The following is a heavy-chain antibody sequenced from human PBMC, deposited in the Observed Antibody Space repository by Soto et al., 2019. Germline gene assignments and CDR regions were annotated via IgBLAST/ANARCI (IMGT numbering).Heavy chain of an antibody. CDR1: GYTFTSYD. CDR3: VRGRVMITFGVVIVIDY. CDR2: INPNTGYT. D-gene: IGHD3-16*02. Sequence: GASVNVSCKASGYTFTSYDINWVRQAAGQGLEWMGWINPNTGYTDYAQKFQDRVTMTGNTSITTAYMELSGLRSEDTAVYYCVRGRVMITFGVVIVIDYWGQGSPVTVSS. V-gene: IGHV1-8*01. J-gene: IGHJ4*02.